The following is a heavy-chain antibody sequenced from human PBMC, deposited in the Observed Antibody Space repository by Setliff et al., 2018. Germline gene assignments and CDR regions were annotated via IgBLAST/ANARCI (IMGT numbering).Heavy chain of an antibody. V-gene: IGHV4-39*01. D-gene: IGHD2-15*01. Sequence: SETLSLTCSVSGASISSDGYYWSWLRQAPGKGLEWIGNIYDSGSSNYNASLKSPLIITRDTSKNQISLKLTSVTAADTAVYYCGRGFSRIEGWGNWFDPWGQGILVTVSS. J-gene: IGHJ5*02. CDR2: IYDSGSS. CDR1: GASISSDGYY. CDR3: GRGFSRIEGWGNWFDP.